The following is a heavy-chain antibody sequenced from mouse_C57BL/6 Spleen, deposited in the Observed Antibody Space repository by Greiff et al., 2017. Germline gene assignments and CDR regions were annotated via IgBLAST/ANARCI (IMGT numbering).Heavy chain of an antibody. CDR2: IYPGDGDT. J-gene: IGHJ3*01. Sequence: QVQLQQSGPELVKPGASVKISCKASGYAFSSSWMNWVKQRPGKGLEWIGRIYPGDGDTNYNGKFKGKATLTADKSSSTAYMQLSSLTSEDSAVYFCARSTAQDIAWFAYWGQGTLVTVSA. CDR1: GYAFSSSW. V-gene: IGHV1-82*01. D-gene: IGHD3-2*02. CDR3: ARSTAQDIAWFAY.